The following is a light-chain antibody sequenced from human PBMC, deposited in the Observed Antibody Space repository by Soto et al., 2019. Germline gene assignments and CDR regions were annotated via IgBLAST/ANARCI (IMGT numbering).Light chain of an antibody. J-gene: IGKJ2*01. Sequence: DIVMTQSPATLSVSPGESATLSCRASQSVSSNLAWHQQKPGQTPRLLIYAASTRATDIPARFSGSGSGTEFTLIISNLQSEDFALYYCQQYNNWPYTFGQGTKVDIK. V-gene: IGKV3-15*01. CDR1: QSVSSN. CDR2: AAS. CDR3: QQYNNWPYT.